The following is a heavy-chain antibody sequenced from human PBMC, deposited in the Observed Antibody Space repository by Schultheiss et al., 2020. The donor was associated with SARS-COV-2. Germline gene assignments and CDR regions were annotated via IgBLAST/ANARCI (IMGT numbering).Heavy chain of an antibody. Sequence: GGSLRLSCAASGFTFSSYAMSWVRQAPGKGLEWVSAISGSGGSTYYADSVKGRFTISRDNSKNTLCLQMNSLRAEDTAVYYCASLPSSSSEPIDYWGQGTLVTVSS. V-gene: IGHV3-23*01. J-gene: IGHJ4*02. CDR2: ISGSGGST. D-gene: IGHD6-6*01. CDR1: GFTFSSYA. CDR3: ASLPSSSSEPIDY.